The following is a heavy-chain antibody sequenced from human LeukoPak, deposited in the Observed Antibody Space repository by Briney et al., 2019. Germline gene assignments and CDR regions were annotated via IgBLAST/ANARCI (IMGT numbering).Heavy chain of an antibody. V-gene: IGHV3-23*01. D-gene: IGHD1-7*01. CDR1: GFPFSIYG. CDR3: ARDRVNWNYLSSVDY. CDR2: ISGSGDST. Sequence: GGSLRLSRAGSGFPFSIYGMNWVRQAPGKGLEWVSAISGSGDSTYYADSVKGRFTISRDNSKNTLYLQMNSLRAEDTAVYYCARDRVNWNYLSSVDYWGQGTLVTVSS. J-gene: IGHJ4*02.